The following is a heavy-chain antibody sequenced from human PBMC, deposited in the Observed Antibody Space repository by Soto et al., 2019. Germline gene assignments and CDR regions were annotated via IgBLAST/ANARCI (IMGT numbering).Heavy chain of an antibody. J-gene: IGHJ4*02. Sequence: PSVKVSCKASGGTFSSYAISWVRQAPGQGLEWMGGIIPIFGTANYAQKFQGRVTITADESTSTAYMELSSLRSEDTAVYYCASRRDYYDSLRLDYWGQGTLVTVSS. CDR1: GGTFSSYA. V-gene: IGHV1-69*13. CDR3: ASRRDYYDSLRLDY. D-gene: IGHD3-22*01. CDR2: IIPIFGTA.